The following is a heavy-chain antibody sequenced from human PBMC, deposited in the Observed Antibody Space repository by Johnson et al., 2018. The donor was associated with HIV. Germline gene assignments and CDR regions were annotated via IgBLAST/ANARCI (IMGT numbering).Heavy chain of an antibody. J-gene: IGHJ3*01. Sequence: VQLVESGGGLVKPGGSLRLSCAASGFTFSNAWMSWVRQAPGKGLEWVGRIKSKTDGGTTDYAAPVKGRFTISRDDSKNTLYLQMNSLKTEDTAVYYCGRDPNGDYIGAFEFWGQGTTVTVSS. D-gene: IGHD4-17*01. V-gene: IGHV3-15*01. CDR3: GRDPNGDYIGAFEF. CDR2: IKSKTDGGTT. CDR1: GFTFSNAW.